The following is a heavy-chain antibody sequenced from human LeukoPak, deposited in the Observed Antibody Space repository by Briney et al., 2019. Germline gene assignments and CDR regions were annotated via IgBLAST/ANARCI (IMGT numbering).Heavy chain of an antibody. CDR3: AEDGHYYYGMDA. Sequence: GGSLRVSCAASGFTFSSYCMTWARQDPGKGLEWVASINHNGNVNYYVDSVKGRFTISRDNAKNSLYLQMSNLRAEDTAVYYCAEDGHYYYGMDAWGQGTTVTVSS. CDR2: INHNGNVN. CDR1: GFTFSSYC. J-gene: IGHJ6*02. V-gene: IGHV3-7*03.